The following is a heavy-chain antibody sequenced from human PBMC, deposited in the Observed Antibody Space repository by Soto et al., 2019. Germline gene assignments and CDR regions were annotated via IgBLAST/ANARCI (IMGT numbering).Heavy chain of an antibody. D-gene: IGHD1-1*01. CDR1: GGSISSGGYY. J-gene: IGHJ3*02. Sequence: QVQLQESGPGLVKPSQTLSLTCTVSGGSISSGGYYWSWIRQHPGKGLEWIGYIYYSGSTYYNPSLKSRVTISVDTSTNQFSLKLSSVTAADTAVYYCARGENWTTLQPGAFDIWGQGTMVTVSS. V-gene: IGHV4-31*03. CDR2: IYYSGST. CDR3: ARGENWTTLQPGAFDI.